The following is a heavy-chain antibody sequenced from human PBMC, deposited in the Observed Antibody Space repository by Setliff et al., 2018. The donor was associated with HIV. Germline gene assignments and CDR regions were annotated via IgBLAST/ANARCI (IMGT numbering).Heavy chain of an antibody. CDR2: IYYSGST. J-gene: IGHJ3*02. CDR1: GGSISTYY. Sequence: SETLSLTCTVSGGSISTYYWSWIRQSPGKGLEWIGYIYYSGSTKYNPSFKSRLTISVDTSKNQFSLKLRSVTAADTAFYYCARGVTHPPPFGAFDIWGLGTLVTVSS. V-gene: IGHV4-59*01. D-gene: IGHD5-18*01. CDR3: ARGVTHPPPFGAFDI.